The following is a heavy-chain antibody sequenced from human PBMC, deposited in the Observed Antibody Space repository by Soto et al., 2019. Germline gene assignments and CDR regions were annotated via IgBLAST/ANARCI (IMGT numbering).Heavy chain of an antibody. J-gene: IGHJ6*03. CDR3: ARGYCSSTSCYGPTSYYYYMDV. CDR1: GGSFSGYY. D-gene: IGHD2-2*01. Sequence: SETLSLTCAVYGGSFSGYYWSWIRQPPGKGLEWIGEINHSGSTNYNPSLKSRVTISVDTSKNQFSLKLSSVTAADTAVYYCARGYCSSTSCYGPTSYYYYMDVWGKGTTVTVSS. CDR2: INHSGST. V-gene: IGHV4-34*01.